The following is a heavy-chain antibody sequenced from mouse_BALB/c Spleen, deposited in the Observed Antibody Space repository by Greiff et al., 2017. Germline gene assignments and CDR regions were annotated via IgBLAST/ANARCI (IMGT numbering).Heavy chain of an antibody. Sequence: EVNLVESGGGLVQTGGSLKLSCAASGFTFSSYTMSWVRQTPEKRLEWVAYISNGGGSTYYPDTVKGRFTISRDNAKNTLYLQMSSLKSEDTAMYYCARQRNYYGSSWYFDVWGAGTTVTVSS. J-gene: IGHJ1*01. CDR3: ARQRNYYGSSWYFDV. V-gene: IGHV5-12-2*01. D-gene: IGHD1-1*01. CDR2: ISNGGGST. CDR1: GFTFSSYT.